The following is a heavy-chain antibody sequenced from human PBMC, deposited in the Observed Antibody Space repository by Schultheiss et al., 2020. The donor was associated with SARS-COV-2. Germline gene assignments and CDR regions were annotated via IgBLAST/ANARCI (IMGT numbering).Heavy chain of an antibody. J-gene: IGHJ3*02. CDR3: AKERGPFDAFHI. CDR2: ISSSSSYI. V-gene: IGHV3-21*05. CDR1: GFTFDDYA. D-gene: IGHD3-10*01. Sequence: GGSLRLSCAASGFTFDDYAMHWVRQAPGKGLEWVSYISSSSSYIYYADSVKGRFTISRDNAKNSLYLQMNSLSVEDTAVYYCAKERGPFDAFHIWGQGTMVTVSS.